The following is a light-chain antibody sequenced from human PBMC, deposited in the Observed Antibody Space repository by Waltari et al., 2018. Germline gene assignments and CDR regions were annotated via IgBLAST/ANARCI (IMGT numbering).Light chain of an antibody. Sequence: QSALTQPRSVSGSPGQSVTISCSGTSHAVGGYNYVSWYQQHPGKAPKLIIYDVSKRPSGFPDRFSGSKSGNTASLTISGLQSEDEADYFCCSYAGSSSLVFGGGSSLTVL. CDR2: DVS. CDR1: SHAVGGYNY. J-gene: IGLJ3*02. V-gene: IGLV2-11*01. CDR3: CSYAGSSSLV.